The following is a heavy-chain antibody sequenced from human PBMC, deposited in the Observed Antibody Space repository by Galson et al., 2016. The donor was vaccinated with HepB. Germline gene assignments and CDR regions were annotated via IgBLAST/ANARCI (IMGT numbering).Heavy chain of an antibody. V-gene: IGHV3-21*01. CDR1: GLTLSNYN. CDR3: AAERFSGSPLEY. CDR2: ISDSSTYI. Sequence: SLRLSCAVSGLTLSNYNMNWVRQAPGKGLEWVAFISDSSTYISYGETMKGRFTVSRDNAKNSLSLQMNSLSAEDTGLYYCAAERFSGSPLEYWGQGTLVTVSS. D-gene: IGHD1-26*01. J-gene: IGHJ4*02.